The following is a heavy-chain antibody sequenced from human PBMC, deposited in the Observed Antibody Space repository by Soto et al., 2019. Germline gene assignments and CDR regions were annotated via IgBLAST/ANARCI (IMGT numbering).Heavy chain of an antibody. V-gene: IGHV3-21*01. Sequence: EVQLVESGGGLVKPGGSLRLSCAASGFTFSSYSMNWVRQAAGKGLEWVSSISSSSSYIYYADSVKGRFTISRDNAKNSLYLQMNSLRAEDTAVYYCARGAMGNWFDPWGQGTLVTVSS. CDR2: ISSSSSYI. D-gene: IGHD5-18*01. CDR3: ARGAMGNWFDP. J-gene: IGHJ5*02. CDR1: GFTFSSYS.